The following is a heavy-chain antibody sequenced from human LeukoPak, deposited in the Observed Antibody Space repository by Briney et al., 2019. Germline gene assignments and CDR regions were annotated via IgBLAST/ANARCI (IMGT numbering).Heavy chain of an antibody. V-gene: IGHV4-39*01. J-gene: IGHJ3*02. Sequence: SETLSLTCTVSGGCISSSSYYWGWIRQPPGKGVERIGSIYYSGSTYYNPSLKSRVTISVDTSKNQFSLKLSSVTAADTAVYYCALEIVPAAILDAFDIWGQGTMVTVSS. CDR3: ALEIVPAAILDAFDI. CDR1: GGCISSSSYY. D-gene: IGHD2-2*01. CDR2: IYYSGST.